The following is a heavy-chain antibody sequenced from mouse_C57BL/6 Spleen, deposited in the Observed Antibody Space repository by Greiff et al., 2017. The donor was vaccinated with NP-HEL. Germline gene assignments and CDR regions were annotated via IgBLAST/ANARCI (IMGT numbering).Heavy chain of an antibody. Sequence: DVQLVESGGGLVKPGGSLKLSCAASGFTFSSYAMSWVRQTPEKRLEWVATISDGGSYTYYPDNVKGRFTITRDNAKNNLYLQMSNLKSEDTAMYYCARDNVLDYYGSSYPYWDFDGWGTATTVTAAS. CDR2: ISDGGSYT. CDR1: GFTFSSYA. V-gene: IGHV5-4*01. D-gene: IGHD1-1*01. J-gene: IGHJ1*03. CDR3: ARDNVLDYYGSSYPYWDFDG.